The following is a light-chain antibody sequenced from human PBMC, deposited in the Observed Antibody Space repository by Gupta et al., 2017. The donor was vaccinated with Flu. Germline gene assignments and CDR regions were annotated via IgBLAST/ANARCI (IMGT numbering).Light chain of an antibody. CDR3: QQDDSFPLT. V-gene: IGKV1-5*03. Sequence: PSTLSASIGDRATITCRASQRINSWLAWYQQKPGKAPKLLIYKASSVENGVPSRFSGSGSGTEFTLTISSLQPDDFATYYCQQDDSFPLTFGGGTKVEIK. CDR2: KAS. CDR1: QRINSW. J-gene: IGKJ4*01.